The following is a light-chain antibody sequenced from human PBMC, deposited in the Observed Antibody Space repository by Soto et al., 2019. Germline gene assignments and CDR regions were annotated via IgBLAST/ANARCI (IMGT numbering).Light chain of an antibody. V-gene: IGKV3-11*01. CDR1: QSVSSY. J-gene: IGKJ3*01. Sequence: EIVLTQSPATLSLSPGERATLSCRASQSVSSYLAWYQQKPGQAPRLLIYDASNRATGIPARFSGSGSGTDFTLTISSLEPEDLAVYYCQQRINWPLTFGPGTKVDIK. CDR2: DAS. CDR3: QQRINWPLT.